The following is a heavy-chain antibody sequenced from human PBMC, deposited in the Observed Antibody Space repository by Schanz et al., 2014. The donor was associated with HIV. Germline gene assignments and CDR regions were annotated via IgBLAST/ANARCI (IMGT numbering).Heavy chain of an antibody. Sequence: EVQLVETGGGLIQPGGSLRLSCAVSGFTISSNYMSWVRQVPGKGLVWVSRINSEGSSTTYEYADSVKGRFTISRDNAKNSLYLQMNSLRAEDTAVYYCARDTADIVATITNYYYGMDVWGQGTTVTVSS. CDR1: GFTISSNY. D-gene: IGHD5-12*01. CDR2: INSEGSST. J-gene: IGHJ6*02. V-gene: IGHV3-74*03. CDR3: ARDTADIVATITNYYYGMDV.